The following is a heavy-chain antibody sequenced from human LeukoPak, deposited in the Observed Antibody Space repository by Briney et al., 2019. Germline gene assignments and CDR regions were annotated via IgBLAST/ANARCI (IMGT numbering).Heavy chain of an antibody. D-gene: IGHD3-16*01. CDR2: ISKEGSNK. CDR3: VKRGSDGGPCFFDY. Sequence: TGGSLRLSCGASGFTFSTYPMHWVRQAPGKGLEWVAAISKEGSNKYYADSVKGRYTISRDSSKNMLYLEMNSLSGEDTAVYYCVKRGSDGGPCFFDYWGQGTLVTVSS. V-gene: IGHV3-30*18. J-gene: IGHJ4*02. CDR1: GFTFSTYP.